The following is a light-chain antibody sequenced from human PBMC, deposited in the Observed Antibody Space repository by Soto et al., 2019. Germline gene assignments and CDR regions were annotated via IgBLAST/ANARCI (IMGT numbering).Light chain of an antibody. Sequence: DIQMTQSPSSVSASVGDSLTITCRASQGITSWVAWYQHKPGRAPKLLIYAASRLQSGVPPRFSGSGSGTDFSLTISSLQAEAFGTYDCQQTSSFPLTLGGVTKVEIK. CDR3: QQTSSFPLT. CDR2: AAS. J-gene: IGKJ4*01. CDR1: QGITSW. V-gene: IGKV1-12*01.